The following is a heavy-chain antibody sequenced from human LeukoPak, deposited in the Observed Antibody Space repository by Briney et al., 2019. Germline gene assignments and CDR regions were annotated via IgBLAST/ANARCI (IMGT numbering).Heavy chain of an antibody. D-gene: IGHD3-10*01. J-gene: IGHJ5*02. CDR3: AGQDEYYYGSGIFDP. CDR1: GGSISSYY. V-gene: IGHV4-59*08. CDR2: IYYSGST. Sequence: PSETLSLTCTVSGGSISSYYWSWIRQPPGKGLEWIGYIYYSGSTNYHPSLKSRVTTSVDTSKNQFSLKLSSVTAADTAVYYCAGQDEYYYGSGIFDPWGQGTLVTVSS.